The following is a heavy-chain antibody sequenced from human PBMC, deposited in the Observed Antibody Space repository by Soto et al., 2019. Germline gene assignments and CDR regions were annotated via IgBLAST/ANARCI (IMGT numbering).Heavy chain of an antibody. V-gene: IGHV3-72*01. J-gene: IGHJ4*02. Sequence: EVQLVESGGGLVQPGGSLRLSCAASGFTFSDHYMDWVRQAPGKGLEWVGRTRNKANSYTTEYAASVKGRFTISRDDSKNSLYLQMNSLKTEDTAVYYCARDRRGDSGYDYWGQGTLVTVSS. CDR1: GFTFSDHY. CDR3: ARDRRGDSGYDY. CDR2: TRNKANSYTT. D-gene: IGHD5-12*01.